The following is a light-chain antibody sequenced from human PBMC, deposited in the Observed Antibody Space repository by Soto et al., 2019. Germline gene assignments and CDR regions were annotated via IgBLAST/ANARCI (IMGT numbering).Light chain of an antibody. J-gene: IGKJ1*01. CDR3: LQDYNYPWT. CDR1: RYIRSD. V-gene: IGKV1-6*01. Sequence: IPMTQSPSSLSASVGDRVTITCRASRYIRSDLSWYQQRPGQAPKVLIYTASSLQSGVPSRFSGSGSGTDFTLTISSLQPEDCATYYCLQDYNYPWTFGQGTRWIS. CDR2: TAS.